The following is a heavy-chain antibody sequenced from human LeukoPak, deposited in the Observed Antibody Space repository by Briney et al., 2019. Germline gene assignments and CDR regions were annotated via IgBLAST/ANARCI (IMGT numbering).Heavy chain of an antibody. V-gene: IGHV1-2*02. J-gene: IGHJ4*02. CDR2: INPNSGGT. CDR1: GYTFTAYY. D-gene: IGHD3-22*01. CDR3: ARSTYYYDRSAYTGYYFDY. Sequence: ASVKVSCKASGYTFTAYYIHWVRQAPGQGLEWMGCINPNSGGTNYAQTFQGRVTMTRDTSIDTAYMELNRLISDDTAVYYCARSTYYYDRSAYTGYYFDYWGQGTLVTVSS.